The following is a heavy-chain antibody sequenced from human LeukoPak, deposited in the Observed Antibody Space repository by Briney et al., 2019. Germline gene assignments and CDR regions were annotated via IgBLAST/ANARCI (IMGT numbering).Heavy chain of an antibody. CDR3: AKCILTGYYKGYMDV. J-gene: IGHJ6*03. CDR2: ISGSGGST. CDR1: GFTFSTYG. Sequence: PGGTLRLSCAASGFTFSTYGMSWVRRAPGKGLEWVSAISGSGGSTYYADSVKGRFTISRDNSKNTLYLQMNSLRAEDTAVYYCAKCILTGYYKGYMDVWGKGTTVTISS. V-gene: IGHV3-23*01. D-gene: IGHD3-9*01.